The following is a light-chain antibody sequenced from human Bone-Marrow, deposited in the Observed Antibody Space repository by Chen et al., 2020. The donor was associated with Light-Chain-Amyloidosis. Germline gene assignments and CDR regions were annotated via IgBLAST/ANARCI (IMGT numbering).Light chain of an antibody. Sequence: SYELTQPPSVSVSPGQTARITCSGDDLPTKYAYWYQQKPGQAPVLVIHRDTERPSGISERFAGSSAGTTARLTISGGQAEDEADYHCQAADSSGTDEVIFGGGTKLTVL. J-gene: IGLJ2*01. CDR1: DLPTKY. V-gene: IGLV3-25*03. CDR3: QAADSSGTDEVI. CDR2: RDT.